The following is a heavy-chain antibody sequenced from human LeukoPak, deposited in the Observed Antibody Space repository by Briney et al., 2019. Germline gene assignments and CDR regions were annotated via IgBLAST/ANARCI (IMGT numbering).Heavy chain of an antibody. CDR3: ARGRSGRITMVRGVSYNWFDP. CDR1: GGSFSGYY. CDR2: INHSGST. V-gene: IGHV4-34*01. J-gene: IGHJ5*02. Sequence: SETLSLTCAVYGGSFSGYYWSWIRQPPGKGLEWIGEINHSGSTNYNPSLKSRVTISVDTSKNQFSLKLSSVTAADTAVYYCARGRSGRITMVRGVSYNWFDPWGQGTLVTVSS. D-gene: IGHD3-10*01.